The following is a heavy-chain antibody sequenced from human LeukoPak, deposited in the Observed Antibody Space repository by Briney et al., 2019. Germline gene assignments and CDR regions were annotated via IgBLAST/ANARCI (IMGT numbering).Heavy chain of an antibody. Sequence: PSETLSLTCAVYGGSFSGYYWSWIRQPPGKGLEWIGEINHSGSTNYNPSLKSRVTISVDTSKNQISLKLTSVTAADTAVYYCARDRLLWFGELDYWGHGTLVIVSS. CDR1: GGSFSGYY. CDR2: INHSGST. J-gene: IGHJ4*01. D-gene: IGHD3-10*01. V-gene: IGHV4-34*01. CDR3: ARDRLLWFGELDY.